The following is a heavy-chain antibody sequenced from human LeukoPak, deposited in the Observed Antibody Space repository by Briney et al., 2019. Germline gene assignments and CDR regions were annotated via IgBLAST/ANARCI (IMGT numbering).Heavy chain of an antibody. J-gene: IGHJ4*02. D-gene: IGHD5-24*01. Sequence: SETLSLTCTVSGGSISSSSYYWGWIRQPPGKGLEWIGSIYYSGSTYYNPSLKSRVTISVDTSKNQFSLKLSSVTAADTAVYYCARLVEMATIMFYRAFADYWGQGTLVTVSS. CDR2: IYYSGST. CDR3: ARLVEMATIMFYRAFADY. V-gene: IGHV4-39*01. CDR1: GGSISSSSYY.